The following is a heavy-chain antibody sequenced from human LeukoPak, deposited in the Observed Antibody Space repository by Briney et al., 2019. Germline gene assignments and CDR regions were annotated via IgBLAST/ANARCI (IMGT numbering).Heavy chain of an antibody. D-gene: IGHD3-22*01. CDR3: ARLWSDSSGYFPPGSY. Sequence: SETLSLTCSVSGGSISSSNYYWGWIRQPPEKGLEWIGSIHYSGSTFYNPSLKSRVIISVDTSKNQVSLQLSSVTAADTAVYYCARLWSDSSGYFPPGSYWGQGTLVTVSS. V-gene: IGHV4-39*01. J-gene: IGHJ4*02. CDR1: GGSISSSNYY. CDR2: IHYSGST.